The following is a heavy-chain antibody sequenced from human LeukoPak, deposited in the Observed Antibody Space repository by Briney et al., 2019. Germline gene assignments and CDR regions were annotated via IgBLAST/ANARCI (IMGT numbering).Heavy chain of an antibody. CDR3: ARHLDYYGSGSSEY. Sequence: SETLSLTCAVSGGSISPYHWTWIRQPPGKGLEWIGYISYSGSTNYNPSLKSRVTISIDTSKSQFSLKLSSVTAADTAVYYCARHLDYYGSGSSEYWGRGTLVTVSS. CDR2: ISYSGST. J-gene: IGHJ1*01. D-gene: IGHD3-10*01. V-gene: IGHV4-59*08. CDR1: GGSISPYH.